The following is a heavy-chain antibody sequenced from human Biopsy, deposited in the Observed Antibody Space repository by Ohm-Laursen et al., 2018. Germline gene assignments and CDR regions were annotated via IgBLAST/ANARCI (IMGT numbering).Heavy chain of an antibody. CDR3: GNEVYGRDY. V-gene: IGHV4-34*08. J-gene: IGHJ4*02. D-gene: IGHD4-17*01. CDR2: INQSGST. Sequence: GTLSLTCVVFGRTFSDYRWTWIRKPPGKGLEGIGQINQSGSTNYNPSLKSRVTISADASKYEFSLRLTSVTAADTAVYFCGNEVYGRDYWGLGARVTVSS. CDR1: GRTFSDYR.